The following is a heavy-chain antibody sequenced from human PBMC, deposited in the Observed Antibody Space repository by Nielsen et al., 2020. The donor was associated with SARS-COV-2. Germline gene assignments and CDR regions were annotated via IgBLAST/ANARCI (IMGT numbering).Heavy chain of an antibody. D-gene: IGHD4-23*01. Sequence: GESLKISCVASGFTFSGSAMHWVRQASGKGLEWLGRIRGYANEYATAYAASVKGRFTISRDDSKNTAYLQMNSLKTEDTAVYYCSSPTVAYWGQGTLVTVSS. CDR2: IRGYANEYAT. CDR3: SSPTVAY. J-gene: IGHJ4*02. CDR1: GFTFSGSA. V-gene: IGHV3-73*01.